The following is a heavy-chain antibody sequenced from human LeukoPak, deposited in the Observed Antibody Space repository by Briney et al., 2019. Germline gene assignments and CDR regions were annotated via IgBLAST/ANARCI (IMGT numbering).Heavy chain of an antibody. V-gene: IGHV1-69*05. Sequence: SVKVSCKASGGTFSSYAISWVRQAPGQGLEWMGWIIPIFGTANYAQKFQGRVTITTDESTSTAYMELSSLRSEDTAVYYCARDWGGSYPGYFDYWGQGTLVTVSS. CDR2: IIPIFGTA. D-gene: IGHD1-26*01. CDR1: GGTFSSYA. J-gene: IGHJ4*02. CDR3: ARDWGGSYPGYFDY.